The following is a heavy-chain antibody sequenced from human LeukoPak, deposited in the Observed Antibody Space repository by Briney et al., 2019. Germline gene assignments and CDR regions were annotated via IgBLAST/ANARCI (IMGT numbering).Heavy chain of an antibody. CDR2: INPDSGGP. CDR1: GYTFTGYY. CDR3: ARPLGHTYGYTSLAY. J-gene: IGHJ4*02. D-gene: IGHD5-18*01. V-gene: IGHV1-2*02. Sequence: EASVKVSCKASGYTFTGYYMHWVRQAPGQGPEWMGWINPDSGGPNSAQRLQGRVTMTRDTSINTAYLELSRLTPDDTAVYYCARPLGHTYGYTSLAYWGQGTLVTVSS.